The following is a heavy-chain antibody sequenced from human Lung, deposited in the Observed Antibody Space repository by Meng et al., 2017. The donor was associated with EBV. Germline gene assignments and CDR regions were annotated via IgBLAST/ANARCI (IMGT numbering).Heavy chain of an antibody. J-gene: IGHJ4*02. CDR1: GYTFSSYG. CDR3: ARGDGGNGSDY. CDR2: ISTYNDNP. D-gene: IGHD4-23*01. Sequence: QFQLVQSGAEVKRPGASVKVSCKASGYTFSSYGFTWVRQAPGQGLEWLGWISTYNDNPKYAQKVQGRVTMTADTSTSTAYMELRSLTSDDTAVYYCARGDGGNGSDYWGQGTLVTVSS. V-gene: IGHV1-18*01.